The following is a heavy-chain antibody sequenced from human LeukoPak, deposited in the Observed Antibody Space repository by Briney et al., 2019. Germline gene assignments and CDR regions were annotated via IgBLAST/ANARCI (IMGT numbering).Heavy chain of an antibody. Sequence: PGGSLRLSCLTSGFTFSTNAMSWVRQAPGKGLEWVSAISGSVDSTYYADSVKGRFTISRDNSNNTLYLQMNSLRAEDTAMYYCAKAKTSNLYFFDYWGQGALVTVSS. V-gene: IGHV3-23*01. CDR3: AKAKTSNLYFFDY. CDR2: ISGSVDST. D-gene: IGHD2-2*01. CDR1: GFTFSTNA. J-gene: IGHJ4*02.